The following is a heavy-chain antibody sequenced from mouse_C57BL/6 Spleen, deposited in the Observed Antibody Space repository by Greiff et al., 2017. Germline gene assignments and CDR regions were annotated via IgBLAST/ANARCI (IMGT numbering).Heavy chain of an antibody. V-gene: IGHV1-80*01. D-gene: IGHD2-4*01. J-gene: IGHJ2*01. CDR1: GYAFSSYW. Sequence: QVQLQQSGAELVKPGASVKISCKASGYAFSSYWMNWVKQRPGKGLEWIGQIYPGDGDTNYNGKFKGKATLTADKSSSTAYMQLSSLTSEDSAVYFCAREEAYYDYDLHYFDYWGQGTTLTVSS. CDR3: AREEAYYDYDLHYFDY. CDR2: IYPGDGDT.